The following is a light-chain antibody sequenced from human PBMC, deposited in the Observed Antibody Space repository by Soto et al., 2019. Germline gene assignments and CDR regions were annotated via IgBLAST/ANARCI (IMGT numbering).Light chain of an antibody. CDR1: QAVSSY. Sequence: DIQLTQSPSFLSASVGDRVTITCRASQAVSSYLAWYQQKPGKAPKLLIYAASALQSGVPSRFSGSGSGTEFTLTISSLQPEDYATYYCQQVNSYPLTFGQGTRLEIK. J-gene: IGKJ5*01. CDR3: QQVNSYPLT. CDR2: AAS. V-gene: IGKV1-9*01.